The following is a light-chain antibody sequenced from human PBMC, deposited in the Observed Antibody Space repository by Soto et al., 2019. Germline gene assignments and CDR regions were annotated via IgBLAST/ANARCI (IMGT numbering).Light chain of an antibody. CDR2: WAS. J-gene: IGKJ1*01. Sequence: DIVMTQSPDSLAVSLGERATINCKSSQSVLYSSNNKNYLAWYQQKPGQPPKLLIYWASTRESVVPDRFSGSGFGTDFTLTISSLQAEDVAVYYCQQYYRPWTFGQGTKVEIK. V-gene: IGKV4-1*01. CDR3: QQYYRPWT. CDR1: QSVLYSSNNKNY.